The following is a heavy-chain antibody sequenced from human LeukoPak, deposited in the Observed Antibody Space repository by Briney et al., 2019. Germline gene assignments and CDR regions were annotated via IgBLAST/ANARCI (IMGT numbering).Heavy chain of an antibody. D-gene: IGHD5-18*01. CDR2: ISGSAHKI. J-gene: IGHJ4*02. Sequence: GGSLRLSCVASGITFSNYAVSWVRPAPEKGLDWVSVISGSAHKIRYADSVKGRFTISRDNSENIVYLQMNNLRAEDTAVYYCAGRVTGYSSGYVYWGQGTLVTVSS. CDR3: AGRVTGYSSGYVY. CDR1: GITFSNYA. V-gene: IGHV3-23*01.